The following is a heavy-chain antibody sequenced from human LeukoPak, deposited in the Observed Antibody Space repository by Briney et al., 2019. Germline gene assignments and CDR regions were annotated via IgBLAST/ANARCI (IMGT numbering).Heavy chain of an antibody. CDR1: GYSFTNYW. J-gene: IGHJ3*02. CDR3: ARDRPQDAFDI. Sequence: GESLKISCKGSGYSFTNYWIGWVRQMPGKGLEWMGIIYPGDSDTRYSPSFQGQVTISADKSISTAYLQWSSLKASDTAMYFCARDRPQDAFDIWGQGTMVTVSS. V-gene: IGHV5-51*01. CDR2: IYPGDSDT.